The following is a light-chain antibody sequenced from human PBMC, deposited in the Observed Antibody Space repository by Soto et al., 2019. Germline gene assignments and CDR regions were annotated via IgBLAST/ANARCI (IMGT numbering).Light chain of an antibody. Sequence: EIVMTQSPATLSVSPGERATLSCRASQSVSSNLAWYQQKPGQAPRLLIYGASTRATGIPGRFSGSGSGTEFTLSISSLQSEDFEVYYCQQYNNWPTKFGKGTKVDI. CDR1: QSVSSN. CDR3: QQYNNWPTK. V-gene: IGKV3-15*01. CDR2: GAS. J-gene: IGKJ1*01.